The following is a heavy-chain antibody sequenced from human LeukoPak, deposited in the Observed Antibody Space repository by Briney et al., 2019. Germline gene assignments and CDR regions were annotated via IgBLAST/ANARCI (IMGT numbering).Heavy chain of an antibody. CDR2: IYHSGST. J-gene: IGHJ4*02. Sequence: SSETLSLTWSVSGXSISIYYGSWIRQPPGKGLESIGEIYHSGSTNYNPPLKSRVTISVDKSKNQFSLKMSYVTAADTAVYYCATKDYLIRHFAYWGQGTLVTVSS. CDR1: GXSISIYY. D-gene: IGHD3-16*01. CDR3: ATKDYLIRHFAY. V-gene: IGHV4-59*12.